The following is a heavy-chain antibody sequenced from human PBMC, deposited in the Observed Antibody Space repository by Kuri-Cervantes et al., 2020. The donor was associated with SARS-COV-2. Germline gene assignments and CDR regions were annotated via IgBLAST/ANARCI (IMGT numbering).Heavy chain of an antibody. CDR3: ARLWFGESPDYFDY. J-gene: IGHJ4*02. CDR1: GFSLSTSGVG. CDR2: IYWDDDK. Sequence: SGPTLVKPTQTLTLTCTFSGFSLSTSGVGVGWIRQPPGKALEWLALIYWDDDKRYSPSLKSRLTITKDTSKNQVVLTMTNMDPVDTATYYCARLWFGESPDYFDYWGQGTLVTVSS. D-gene: IGHD3-10*01. V-gene: IGHV2-5*02.